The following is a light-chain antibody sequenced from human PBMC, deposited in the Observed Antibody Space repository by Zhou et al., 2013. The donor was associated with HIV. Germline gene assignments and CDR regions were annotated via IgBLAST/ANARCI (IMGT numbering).Light chain of an antibody. Sequence: EIVLTQSPGTLSLSPGETASLSCRASQSVYSSYVAWYQHKPGQAPRLVIYNASKRATGIPERFSGSGSGTDFTLTISRLEPEDFAVYYCQQYGDSPSSFGLGTKLEI. CDR3: QQYGDSPSS. J-gene: IGKJ2*03. CDR2: NAS. V-gene: IGKV3-20*01. CDR1: QSVYSSY.